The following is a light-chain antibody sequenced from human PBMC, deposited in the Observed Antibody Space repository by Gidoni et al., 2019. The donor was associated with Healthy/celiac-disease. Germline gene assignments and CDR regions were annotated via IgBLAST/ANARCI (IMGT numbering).Light chain of an antibody. V-gene: IGKV1-5*03. Sequence: DIQMPQSPSTMSASVGDRITITCRASQSLSSWLAWYQQKPGKVPKLLIYKASSLESGVPSRFSGSGSGTEFTLTISSLQPDDFATYYCQQYNSYPWTFGQXTKVEIK. CDR3: QQYNSYPWT. CDR1: QSLSSW. CDR2: KAS. J-gene: IGKJ1*01.